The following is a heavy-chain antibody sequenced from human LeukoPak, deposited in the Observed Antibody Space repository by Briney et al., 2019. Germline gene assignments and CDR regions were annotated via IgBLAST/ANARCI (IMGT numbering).Heavy chain of an antibody. CDR3: ARDRLEKSSSSVNAFDI. CDR2: IIPILGTA. V-gene: IGHV1-69*05. CDR1: GGTFSSYA. J-gene: IGHJ3*02. Sequence: PVKVSCKASGGTFSSYAISWVRQAPGQGLEWMGGIIPILGTANYAQKFQGRVTITTDESTSTAYMELSSLRSEDTAVYYCARDRLEKSSSSVNAFDIWGQGTMVTVSS. D-gene: IGHD6-6*01.